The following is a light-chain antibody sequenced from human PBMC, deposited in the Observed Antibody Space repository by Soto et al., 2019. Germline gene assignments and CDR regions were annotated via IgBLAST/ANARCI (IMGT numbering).Light chain of an antibody. J-gene: IGKJ2*01. CDR1: RSVSSN. CDR2: GAS. CDR3: QQYDNWPPYT. Sequence: EVVMTRSPATLSVSPGERATLSCRASRSVSSNVAWYQQKPGQPPRLLIYGASTRATGIPARFSGSGSGTEFTLTISSLQSEDFAVYYCQQYDNWPPYTFGQGTYLEIK. V-gene: IGKV3-15*01.